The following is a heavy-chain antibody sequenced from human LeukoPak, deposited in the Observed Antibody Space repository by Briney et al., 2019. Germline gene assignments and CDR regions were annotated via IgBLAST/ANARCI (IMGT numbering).Heavy chain of an antibody. CDR2: IYYSGST. V-gene: IGHV4-59*01. CDR1: GGSFSGYY. CDR3: ARHSVLPYYFDY. J-gene: IGHJ4*02. D-gene: IGHD2-15*01. Sequence: PSETLSLTCAVYGGSFSGYYWSWIRQPPGKGLEWIGYIYYSGSTNYNPSLKSRVTISVDTSKNQFSLKLSSVTAADTAVYYCARHSVLPYYFDYWGQGTLVTVSS.